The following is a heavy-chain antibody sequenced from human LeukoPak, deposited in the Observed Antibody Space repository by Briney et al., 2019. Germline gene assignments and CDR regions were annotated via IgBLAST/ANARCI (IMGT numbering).Heavy chain of an antibody. CDR2: AYYSGST. J-gene: IGHJ4*02. V-gene: IGHV4-39*01. Sequence: SETLSLTCTVSGGSMSTGTYYWGWIRQPPGKGLEWIGTAYYSGSTYYSPSLRSRVSISVDTSKNQFSLRLASVAAADTAVYNCARLDCASVMCSFDYWGQGTLVTVSS. CDR1: GGSMSTGTYY. CDR3: ARLDCASVMCSFDY. D-gene: IGHD5/OR15-5a*01.